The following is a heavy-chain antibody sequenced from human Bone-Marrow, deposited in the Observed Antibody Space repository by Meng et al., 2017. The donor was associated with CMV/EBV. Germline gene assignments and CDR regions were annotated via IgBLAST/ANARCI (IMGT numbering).Heavy chain of an antibody. CDR2: INPNSGGT. V-gene: IGHV1-2*02. Sequence: ASVKVSCKASGYTFTGYYMHWVRQAPGQGLEWMGWINPNSGGTNYAQKFQGRVTMTRDTSTSTVYMELSSLRSEDTAVYYCARCKDVDTARRYYYYGMDVWGQGTTVTGSS. CDR1: GYTFTGYY. D-gene: IGHD5-18*01. CDR3: ARCKDVDTARRYYYYGMDV. J-gene: IGHJ6*01.